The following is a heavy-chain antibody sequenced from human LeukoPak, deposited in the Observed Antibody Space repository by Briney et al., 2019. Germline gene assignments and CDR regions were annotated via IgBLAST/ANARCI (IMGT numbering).Heavy chain of an antibody. Sequence: PSETLSLTCTVSGGSTSSYYWSWIRQPPGKGLEWIGYIYYSGSTNYNPSLKSRVTISVDTSKNQFSLKLSSVTAADTAVYYCARADIVATLFDYWGQGTLVTVSS. J-gene: IGHJ4*02. CDR1: GGSTSSYY. V-gene: IGHV4-59*01. CDR3: ARADIVATLFDY. D-gene: IGHD5-12*01. CDR2: IYYSGST.